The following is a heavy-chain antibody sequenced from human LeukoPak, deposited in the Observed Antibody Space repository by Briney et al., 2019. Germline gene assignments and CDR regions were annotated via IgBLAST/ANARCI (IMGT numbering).Heavy chain of an antibody. D-gene: IGHD3-9*01. J-gene: IGHJ4*02. V-gene: IGHV7-4-1*02. CDR3: AREVSYDFLTGYYPRFDY. Sequence: ASVKVSCKASGDTFISYTMNWVRQAPGQGLEWMGWINTNTGNPTYAQGFTGRFVFSLDTSVSTAYLQISSLKAEDTAVYYCAREVSYDFLTGYYPRFDYWGQGTLVTVSS. CDR2: INTNTGNP. CDR1: GDTFISYT.